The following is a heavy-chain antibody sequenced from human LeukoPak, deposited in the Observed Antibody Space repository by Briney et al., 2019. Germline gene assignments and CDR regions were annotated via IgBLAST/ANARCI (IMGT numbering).Heavy chain of an antibody. D-gene: IGHD2-21*02. CDR2: ISGGGGST. CDR3: AKDGSVTYCGGDCYSDY. CDR1: GFTFSSYA. Sequence: GGSLRLSCAASGFTFSSYAMSWVRQAPGKGLEWVSAISGGGGSTYYADSVKGRFTISRDNSKNTLYLQMNSLRAEDTAVYYCAKDGSVTYCGGDCYSDYWGQGTLVTVSS. J-gene: IGHJ4*02. V-gene: IGHV3-23*01.